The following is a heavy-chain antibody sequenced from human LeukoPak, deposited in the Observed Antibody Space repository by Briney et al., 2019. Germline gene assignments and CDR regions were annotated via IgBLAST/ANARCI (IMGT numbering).Heavy chain of an antibody. V-gene: IGHV3-74*01. J-gene: IGHJ4*02. CDR3: ASGYARSARHQGDF. CDR1: GFTFSDYW. D-gene: IGHD1-1*01. Sequence: GGSLRLFCVVSGFTFSDYWMHWVRQVPGKGLVWVSRINSDGSNTSYAGSVKGRFTISRDNAKNTLYLQMNSLRVEDTAVYYCASGYARSARHQGDFWGQGTVVTVSS. CDR2: INSDGSNT.